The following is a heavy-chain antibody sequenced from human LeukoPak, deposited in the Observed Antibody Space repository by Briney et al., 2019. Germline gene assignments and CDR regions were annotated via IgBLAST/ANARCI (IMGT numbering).Heavy chain of an antibody. Sequence: SETLSLTCAVYGGSFSGYYWSWIRQPPGKGLEWIGEINHSGSTNYNPSLKSRVTISVDTSKNQFSLKLSSVTAADTAVYYCARVVVDFWSGYFHYYYGMGVWGQGTTVTVSS. CDR3: ARVVVDFWSGYFHYYYGMGV. D-gene: IGHD3-3*01. J-gene: IGHJ6*02. V-gene: IGHV4-34*01. CDR1: GGSFSGYY. CDR2: INHSGST.